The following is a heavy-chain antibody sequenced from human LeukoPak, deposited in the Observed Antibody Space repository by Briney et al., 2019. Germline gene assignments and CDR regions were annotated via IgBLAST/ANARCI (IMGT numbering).Heavy chain of an antibody. Sequence: SETLSLTCAVSGGSISSSNWWSWIRQPPGKGLEWIGRIYTSGSTNYNPSLKSRVTISGDTSKNQFSLRLSSVTAADTAVYYCARASYSYDINGWVPFDYWGQGTLVTVSS. CDR2: IYTSGST. CDR3: ARASYSYDINGWVPFDY. J-gene: IGHJ4*02. D-gene: IGHD3-22*01. CDR1: GGSISSSNW. V-gene: IGHV4-4*02.